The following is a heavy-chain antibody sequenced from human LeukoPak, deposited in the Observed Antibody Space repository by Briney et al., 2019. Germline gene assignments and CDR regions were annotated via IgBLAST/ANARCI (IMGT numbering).Heavy chain of an antibody. V-gene: IGHV1-2*02. CDR3: ARDRYSSSGGSVGDY. J-gene: IGHJ4*02. CDR2: INPNGGGT. D-gene: IGHD6-6*01. CDR1: GYTFTGYY. Sequence: ASVKVSCKASGYTFTGYYTHWVRQAPGQGLEWMGWINPNGGGTNYAQKFQGRVTMTRDTSISTAYMELRRLRSDDTAVYYCARDRYSSSGGSVGDYWGQGTLVTVSS.